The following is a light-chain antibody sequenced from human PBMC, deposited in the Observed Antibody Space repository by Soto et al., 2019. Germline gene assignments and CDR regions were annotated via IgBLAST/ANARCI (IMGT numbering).Light chain of an antibody. V-gene: IGKV3-11*01. CDR2: DAS. CDR3: QQRSNCPPRIT. Sequence: EIVLIQSPATLSLSPGERATLSCRASQSINSYLAWYQQKPGLAPRLLIYDASNRATGIPARFSGSGSGTDFTLTISSLEPEDFAGYYCQQRSNCPPRITSGQGTRLEIK. CDR1: QSINSY. J-gene: IGKJ5*01.